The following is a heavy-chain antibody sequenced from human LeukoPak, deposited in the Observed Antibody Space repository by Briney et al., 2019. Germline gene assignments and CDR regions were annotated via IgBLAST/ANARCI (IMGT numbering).Heavy chain of an antibody. D-gene: IGHD2-21*02. CDR3: ARQCGGDCYNSGFDY. V-gene: IGHV4-59*08. J-gene: IGHJ4*02. CDR1: GGSISSYY. Sequence: PSETLSLTCTVSGGSISSYYWSWIRQPPGKGLEWIGYIYYSGSTNYNPSLKSRVTISVDTSKNQFSLTLSSVTAADTAVYYCARQCGGDCYNSGFDYWGQGTLVTVSS. CDR2: IYYSGST.